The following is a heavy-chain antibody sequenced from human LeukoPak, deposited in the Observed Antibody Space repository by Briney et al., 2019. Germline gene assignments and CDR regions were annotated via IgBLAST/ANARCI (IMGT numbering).Heavy chain of an antibody. CDR2: INAGNGNT. CDR3: ARARYETRIWPKSRYDYYHYMDV. CDR1: GYAFTTYT. D-gene: IGHD3-3*01. V-gene: IGHV1-3*03. Sequence: ASVKVSCKASGYAFTTYTVHWVRQAPGQRLEWMGWINAGNGNTKYSQEFQDRVTITRDTSASTAYMELSSLRSEDMAVYYCARARYETRIWPKSRYDYYHYMDVWGKGTTVTVSS. J-gene: IGHJ6*03.